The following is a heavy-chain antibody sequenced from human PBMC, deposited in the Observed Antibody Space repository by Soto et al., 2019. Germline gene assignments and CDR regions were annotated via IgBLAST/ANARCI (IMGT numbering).Heavy chain of an antibody. D-gene: IGHD3-10*01. CDR1: GGSISSSTYY. V-gene: IGHV4-39*01. CDR3: ARQEGWSGELVGY. J-gene: IGHJ4*02. CDR2: IYYSGNT. Sequence: QLQLQESGPGLVKPSETLSLTCTVSGGSISSSTYYWGWIRQPPGKGLEWIGSIYYSGNTYYSPSLKIRVTISVDTSKNQFSLKLSSVTAADTAVYYCARQEGWSGELVGYWGQGTLVPVSS.